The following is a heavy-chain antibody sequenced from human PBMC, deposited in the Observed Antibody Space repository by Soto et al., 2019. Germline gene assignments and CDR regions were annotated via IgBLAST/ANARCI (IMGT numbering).Heavy chain of an antibody. J-gene: IGHJ6*02. V-gene: IGHV1-69*06. CDR2: IIPIFGTA. Sequence: QVQLVQSGAEVKKPGSSVKVSCKASGGTFSSYAISWVRQAPGQGLEWMGGIIPIFGTANYAQKFQGRVTITADKSTSTAYMELSSLRSEDTAVYYCAIRGSGYQRYYYGMDVWGQGTTVTVSS. CDR1: GGTFSSYA. D-gene: IGHD3-22*01. CDR3: AIRGSGYQRYYYGMDV.